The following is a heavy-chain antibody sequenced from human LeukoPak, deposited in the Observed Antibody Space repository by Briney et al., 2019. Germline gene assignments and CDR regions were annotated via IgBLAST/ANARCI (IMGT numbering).Heavy chain of an antibody. CDR1: GFTFSSYA. D-gene: IGHD1-1*01. J-gene: IGHJ4*02. CDR3: AVQLERRRVLDY. Sequence: GGSLRLSCAASGFTFSSYAMSWVRQAPGKGLEWVSSISGSGGSTYYADSVKGRFTISRDYSRNTLYLQMNSLRDTAVYFCAVQLERRRVLDYWGQGTLVTVSS. V-gene: IGHV3-23*01. CDR2: ISGSGGST.